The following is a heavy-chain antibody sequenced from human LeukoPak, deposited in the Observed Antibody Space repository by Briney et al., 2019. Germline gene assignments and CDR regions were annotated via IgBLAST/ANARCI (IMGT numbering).Heavy chain of an antibody. CDR3: ARGGSSSDY. CDR1: GGSISSSRYY. J-gene: IGHJ4*02. D-gene: IGHD6-6*01. Sequence: SETLSLTCTVSGGSISSSRYYWGWIRQPPGKGLEWIGSAYYSGSTYYNPSLKSRVTISVDTSKNQFSLKLSSVTAADTAVYYCARGGSSSDYWGQGTLVTVSS. CDR2: AYYSGST. V-gene: IGHV4-39*01.